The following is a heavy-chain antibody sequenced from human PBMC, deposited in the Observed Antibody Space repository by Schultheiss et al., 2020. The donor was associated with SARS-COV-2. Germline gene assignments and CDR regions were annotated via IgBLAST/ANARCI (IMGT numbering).Heavy chain of an antibody. CDR2: IIPMFDKA. V-gene: IGHV1-69*13. D-gene: IGHD1-26*01. CDR3: ARQGRSGSYSREYYFDY. Sequence: VKVTCKAYGGAFSDHVISWVRQAPGQGLEWMGGIIPMFDKAKYSQKFQGRVTITADESTSTVYLELSSLRSEDTAMYYCARQGRSGSYSREYYFDYWGQGTLVTVSS. CDR1: GGAFSDHV. J-gene: IGHJ4*02.